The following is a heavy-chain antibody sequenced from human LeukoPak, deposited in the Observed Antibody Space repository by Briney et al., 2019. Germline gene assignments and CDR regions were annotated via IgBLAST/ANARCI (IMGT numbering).Heavy chain of an antibody. CDR1: GGSISNYY. CDR2: IYYSGST. Sequence: SETLSLTCTVSGGSISNYYWNWLRQPPGKGLEWIGYIYYSGSTNYNPSLSGRVTMSLDTSKNQFSLRLTSVTAADTAVYYCARGFGSKSTYFDYWGQGTLVTVSS. V-gene: IGHV4-59*01. J-gene: IGHJ4*02. D-gene: IGHD3-10*01. CDR3: ARGFGSKSTYFDY.